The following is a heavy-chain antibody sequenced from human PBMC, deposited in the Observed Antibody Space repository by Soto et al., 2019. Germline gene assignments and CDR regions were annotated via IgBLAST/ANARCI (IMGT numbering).Heavy chain of an antibody. D-gene: IGHD6-19*01. CDR3: AREGGYSSGWYHAFDI. CDR1: GFTFSSYD. J-gene: IGHJ3*02. CDR2: IGTAGDT. Sequence: EVQLVESGGGLVQPGGSLRLSCAASGFTFSSYDMHWVRQATGKGLEWVSAIGTAGDTYYPGSVKGRFTISRENAKNSVYLQKNSLRAGDTAVYYCAREGGYSSGWYHAFDIWGQGTMVTVSS. V-gene: IGHV3-13*01.